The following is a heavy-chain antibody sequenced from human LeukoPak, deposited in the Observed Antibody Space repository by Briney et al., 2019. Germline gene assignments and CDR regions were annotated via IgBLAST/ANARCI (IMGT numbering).Heavy chain of an antibody. V-gene: IGHV3-30-3*01. CDR1: GFTFSSYA. CDR2: ISYDGSNK. CDR3: ARDRSYYDSSGYPTLSY. J-gene: IGHJ4*02. D-gene: IGHD3-22*01. Sequence: GGSLRLSCAASGFTFSSYAMHWVRQAPGKGLEWVAVISYDGSNKYYADSVKGRFTISRDNAKNSLYLQMNSLRAEDTAVYYCARDRSYYDSSGYPTLSYWGQGTLVTVSS.